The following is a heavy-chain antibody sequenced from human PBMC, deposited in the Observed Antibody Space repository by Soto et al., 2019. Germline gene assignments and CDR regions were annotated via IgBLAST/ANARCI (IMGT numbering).Heavy chain of an antibody. J-gene: IGHJ6*02. Sequence: PSETLSLTCTVSGGSIISGDYYWIWIRQPPGKGLEWIGYIYYSGSTYYNPSLKSRVTISVDTSKNQFSLKLSSVTAADTAVYYCARDGSYYDFWSGYMRPYYYYGMDVWGQGTTVTVSS. CDR2: IYYSGST. CDR1: GGSIISGDYY. CDR3: ARDGSYYDFWSGYMRPYYYYGMDV. D-gene: IGHD3-3*01. V-gene: IGHV4-30-4*01.